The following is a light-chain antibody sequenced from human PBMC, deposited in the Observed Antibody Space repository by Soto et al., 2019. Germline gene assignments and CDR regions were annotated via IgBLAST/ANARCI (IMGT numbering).Light chain of an antibody. CDR2: EGI. J-gene: IGLJ1*01. V-gene: IGLV2-23*01. Sequence: QSALTQPASVSGSPGQSITISCTGTSSDVGGYNLVSWYQQHPGKAPKLMIYEGIKRPSGVSDRFSGSKSGNTASLTISGLQAEVEADYYCSSYARAKYVFGTGTKLTVL. CDR1: SSDVGGYNL. CDR3: SSYARAKYV.